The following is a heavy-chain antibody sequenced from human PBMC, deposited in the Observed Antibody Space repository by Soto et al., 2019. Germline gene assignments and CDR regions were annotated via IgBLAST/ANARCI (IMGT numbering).Heavy chain of an antibody. J-gene: IGHJ1*01. D-gene: IGHD4-17*01. Sequence: QVQLQESGPGLVKPSQTLSLTCTVSGGSISSGGYYWSWIRQHPGKGLEWIGYIYYSGSTYYNPSLKSRVTISVDTSKNPVSLKLRSVTAADTDVYYCARVVTVGYFQHWGQGTLVTVSS. CDR1: GGSISSGGYY. V-gene: IGHV4-31*03. CDR2: IYYSGST. CDR3: ARVVTVGYFQH.